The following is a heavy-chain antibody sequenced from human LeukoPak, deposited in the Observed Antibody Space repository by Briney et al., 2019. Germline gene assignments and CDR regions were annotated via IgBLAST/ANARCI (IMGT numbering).Heavy chain of an antibody. CDR3: ARDRAAAGTLDY. CDR1: GFTFSSYW. CDR2: INTDGSST. V-gene: IGHV3-74*01. Sequence: GGSLRLSCAASGFTFSSYWMHWVRQAPGKGLVWVSRINTDGSSTSYADSVKGRFTISRDNAKNTLYLQMNSLRAEDTAVYYCARDRAAAGTLDYWGQGTLVTVSS. J-gene: IGHJ4*02. D-gene: IGHD6-13*01.